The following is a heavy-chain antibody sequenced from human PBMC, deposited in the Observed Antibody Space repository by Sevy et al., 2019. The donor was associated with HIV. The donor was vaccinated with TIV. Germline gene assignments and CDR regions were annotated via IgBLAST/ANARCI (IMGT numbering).Heavy chain of an antibody. CDR3: AKGTVAAPVGNYFDH. CDR2: ISGSSGLT. Sequence: GGSLRLSCAASGFTVNSNYMTWVRQAPGKGLEWVSGISGSSGLTYYADSVKGRFTISRDNSKNTLYLQMKNLRADDTAVYYCAKGTVAAPVGNYFDHWGHGALVTVSS. J-gene: IGHJ4*01. D-gene: IGHD6-25*01. V-gene: IGHV3-23*01. CDR1: GFTVNSNY.